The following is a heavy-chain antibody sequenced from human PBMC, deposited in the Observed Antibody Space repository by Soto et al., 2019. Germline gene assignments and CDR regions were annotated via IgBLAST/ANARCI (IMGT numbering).Heavy chain of an antibody. D-gene: IGHD1-1*01. J-gene: IGHJ3*02. Sequence: QVQLQESGPGLVKPSQTLSLTCTVSGVSISSGGYYWSWIRQHPGKGLEWIGYIYYTGSTYYNPSLKSRVTMSLDTSKNQFSLKLTLVAVADTAVYYCARGSQLERDAFDIWGQGTMVTVSS. CDR2: IYYTGST. V-gene: IGHV4-31*03. CDR3: ARGSQLERDAFDI. CDR1: GVSISSGGYY.